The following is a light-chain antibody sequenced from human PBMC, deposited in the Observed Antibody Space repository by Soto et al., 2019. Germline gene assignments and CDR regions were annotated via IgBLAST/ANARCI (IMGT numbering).Light chain of an antibody. CDR2: GAS. Sequence: EIVMTQSPATLSVSPGERATLSCRASQSVSSKLAWYQQKPGQAPRLLIYGASTRATGIPVRFSGSGSGTEFTLTISSLQSEDLAVYYCQQYKNWLWTFGQGTKVDIK. V-gene: IGKV3-15*01. J-gene: IGKJ1*01. CDR3: QQYKNWLWT. CDR1: QSVSSK.